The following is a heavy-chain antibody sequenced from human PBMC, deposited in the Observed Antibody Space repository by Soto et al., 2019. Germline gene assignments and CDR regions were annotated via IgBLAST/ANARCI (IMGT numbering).Heavy chain of an antibody. Sequence: SVKVSFKASGYTFTSYAISWVRQAPGQGLEWMGGVIPIFGTANYAQKFQGRVTITADESTSTAYMELSSLRSEDTAVYYCARIGRGSYYSVDYFAYGGQETLVTVSS. CDR3: ARIGRGSYYSVDYFAY. D-gene: IGHD1-26*01. V-gene: IGHV1-69*13. CDR2: VIPIFGTA. J-gene: IGHJ4*02. CDR1: GYTFTSYA.